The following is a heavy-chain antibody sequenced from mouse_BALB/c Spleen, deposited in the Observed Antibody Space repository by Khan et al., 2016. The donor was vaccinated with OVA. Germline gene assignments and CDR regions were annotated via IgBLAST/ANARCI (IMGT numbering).Heavy chain of an antibody. CDR2: IDPSTDYT. D-gene: IGHD1-1*01. J-gene: IGHJ3*01. CDR1: GYTFTSYW. V-gene: IGHV1-7*01. Sequence: QVQLQQSGAELAKPGASVKMSCKASGYTFTSYWMHWVKQRPGQGLEWIGNIDPSTDYTEYNQKFRDKATLTVDKSSTTVYMQMTSLTSKDSAVYYCVNHGSSSAWFTYWGQGTLVTVSA. CDR3: VNHGSSSAWFTY.